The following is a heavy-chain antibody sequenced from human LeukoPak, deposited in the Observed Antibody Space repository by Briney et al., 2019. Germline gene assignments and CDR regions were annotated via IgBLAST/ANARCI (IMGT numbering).Heavy chain of an antibody. CDR3: ARGASGLALEMVTIGRHFDY. J-gene: IGHJ4*02. D-gene: IGHD5-24*01. Sequence: SQTLSLTCTVSGGSISSGDYYWSWIRQPPGKGLEWIGYIYYSGSTYYNPSLKSRVTISVDTSKNQFSLKLSSVTAADTAVYYCARGASGLALEMVTIGRHFDYWGQGTLVTVSS. V-gene: IGHV4-30-4*01. CDR1: GGSISSGDYY. CDR2: IYYSGST.